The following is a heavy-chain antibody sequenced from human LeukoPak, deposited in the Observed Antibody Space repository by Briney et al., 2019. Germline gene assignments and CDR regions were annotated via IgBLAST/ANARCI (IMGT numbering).Heavy chain of an antibody. CDR2: IYYSGST. Sequence: SETLSLTCTVSGGSISSYYWSWIRQPPGKGLEWVGYIYYSGSTKYNPSLKSRVTISVDTSKNQFSLKLSSVTAADTAVYYCARAGYYDSSGVSRSFDYWGQGTLVTVSS. J-gene: IGHJ4*02. CDR3: ARAGYYDSSGVSRSFDY. CDR1: GGSISSYY. D-gene: IGHD3-22*01. V-gene: IGHV4-59*01.